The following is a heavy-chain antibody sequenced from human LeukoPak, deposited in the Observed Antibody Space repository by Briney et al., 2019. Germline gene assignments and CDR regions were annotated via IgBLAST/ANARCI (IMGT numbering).Heavy chain of an antibody. J-gene: IGHJ4*02. V-gene: IGHV3-23*01. CDR1: GFTLDDSA. D-gene: IGHD6-19*01. Sequence: GGSLRLSCAASGFTLDDSAMHWVRQAPGKGLEWVSGISGSGGGTYYADSVKGRFTISRDDSKNTLYLQMHSLRDEDKAVYYCAKSGGSSGWLYWGQGTLVTVSS. CDR2: ISGSGGGT. CDR3: AKSGGSSGWLY.